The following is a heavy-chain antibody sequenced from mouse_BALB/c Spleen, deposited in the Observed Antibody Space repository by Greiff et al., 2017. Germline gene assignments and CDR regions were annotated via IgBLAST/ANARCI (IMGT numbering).Heavy chain of an antibody. CDR1: GYTFTSYW. D-gene: IGHD2-14*01. CDR2: IFPGTGTT. V-gene: IGHV1S132*01. CDR3: ARKDYRYDLED. J-gene: IGHJ2*01. Sequence: QVQLQQSGAELVKPGASVKLSCKTSGYTFTSYWIQWVKQRPGQGLGWIGEIFPGTGTTYYNEKFKGKATLTIDTSSSTAYMQLSSPTSEDSAVYYCARKDYRYDLEDWGQGTTRTVSS.